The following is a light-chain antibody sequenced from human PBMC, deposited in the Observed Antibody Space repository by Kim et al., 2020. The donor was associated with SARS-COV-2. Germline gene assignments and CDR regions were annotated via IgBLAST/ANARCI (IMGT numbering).Light chain of an antibody. CDR1: QSISSW. CDR2: KAS. CDR3: QQYNSYSYS. J-gene: IGKJ2*03. Sequence: DIQMTQSPSTLSASVGDRVTISCRASQSISSWLAWYLQKPGKAPKLLIYKASSLESGVPSRFSGSGSGTEFTLTISSLQPDDIATYYCQQYNSYSYSFGQGTKLEI. V-gene: IGKV1-5*03.